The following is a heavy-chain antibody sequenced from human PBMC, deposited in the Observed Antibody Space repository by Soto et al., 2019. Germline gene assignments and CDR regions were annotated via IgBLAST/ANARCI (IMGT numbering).Heavy chain of an antibody. CDR1: GGTFSSYA. CDR3: ARDCGGDCFNAFDI. J-gene: IGHJ3*02. V-gene: IGHV1-69*01. D-gene: IGHD2-21*02. CDR2: IIPIFGTA. Sequence: QVQLVQSGAEVKKPGSSVKVSCKASGGTFSSYAISWVRPAPGQGLEWMGGIIPIFGTANYAQKFQGRVTITADESTSKAYMELSSLRSEDTAVYYCARDCGGDCFNAFDIWGQGTMVTVSS.